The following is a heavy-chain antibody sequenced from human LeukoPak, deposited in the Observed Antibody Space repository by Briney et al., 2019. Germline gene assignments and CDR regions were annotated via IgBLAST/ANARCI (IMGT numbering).Heavy chain of an antibody. V-gene: IGHV3-48*03. Sequence: SGGSLRLSCAASGFTFSSYEMNWVRQAPGKGLEWVSYISSSGSTIYYADSVKGRFTISRDNAKNSLYLQMNGLRAEDTAVYYCARESLGTDYWGQGTLVTVSS. CDR1: GFTFSSYE. CDR3: ARESLGTDY. D-gene: IGHD1-1*01. CDR2: ISSSGSTI. J-gene: IGHJ4*02.